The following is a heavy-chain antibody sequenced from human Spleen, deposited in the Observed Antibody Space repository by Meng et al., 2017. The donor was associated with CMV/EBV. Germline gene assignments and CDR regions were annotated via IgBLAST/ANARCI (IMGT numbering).Heavy chain of an antibody. CDR2: IRSKTNTDAT. CDR3: ARGSSPPYYYYGMDV. D-gene: IGHD6-6*01. CDR1: GFTFSESV. J-gene: IGHJ6*02. V-gene: IGHV3-73*01. Sequence: LSRTCAASGFTFSESVIHWVRQASGTGLEWVGRIRSKTNTDATAYAESVKGRFSISRDDSENTAYLQMNILKTEDTAMYYCARGSSPPYYYYGMDVWGQGTTVTVSS.